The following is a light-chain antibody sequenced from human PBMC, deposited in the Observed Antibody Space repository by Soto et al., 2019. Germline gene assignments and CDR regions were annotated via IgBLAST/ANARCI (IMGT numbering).Light chain of an antibody. Sequence: ALAQPASVSGSPGQSITISCTGTSSDVGAYNSVSWYQQHPHRAPQVIIYKGTQRPSGVSNRFSGSTSGNAASLTISGLQADDEADYFCCSSAPESTYVFGTGTKVTVL. V-gene: IGLV2-23*01. J-gene: IGLJ1*01. CDR3: CSSAPESTYV. CDR2: KGT. CDR1: SSDVGAYNS.